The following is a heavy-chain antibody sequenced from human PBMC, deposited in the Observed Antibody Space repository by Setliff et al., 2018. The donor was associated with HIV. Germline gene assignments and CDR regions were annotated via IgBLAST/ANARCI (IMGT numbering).Heavy chain of an antibody. J-gene: IGHJ4*02. V-gene: IGHV1-69*13. CDR1: GGSFSSFA. CDR2: IIPVSGTT. Sequence: GASVKVSCKVSGGSFSSFAISWVRQAPGHGLEWMGGIIPVSGTTNYAQKVQGRVTLSADESTSTAYMQLSSLTSEDTAVYYCARGRWLQSFDYWGQGTLVTVSS. CDR3: ARGRWLQSFDY. D-gene: IGHD5-12*01.